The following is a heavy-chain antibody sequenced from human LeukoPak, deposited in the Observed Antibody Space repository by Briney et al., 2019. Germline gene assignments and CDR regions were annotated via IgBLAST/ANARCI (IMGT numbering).Heavy chain of an antibody. Sequence: ASVKVSWKVSVDTLTELSMHWVRQARGKGLEWMGGFDPEDGETIYAQKFQGRVTMTEDTSTDTAYMELSSLRSEDTAVYYCAKGGHYGSGTFDYWGQGTLVTVSS. J-gene: IGHJ4*02. CDR2: FDPEDGET. V-gene: IGHV1-24*01. CDR3: AKGGHYGSGTFDY. CDR1: VDTLTELS. D-gene: IGHD3-10*01.